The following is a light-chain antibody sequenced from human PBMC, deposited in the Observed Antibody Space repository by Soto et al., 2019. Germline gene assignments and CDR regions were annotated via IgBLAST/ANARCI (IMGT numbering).Light chain of an antibody. CDR1: QAINGW. J-gene: IGKJ2*02. V-gene: IGKV1-12*01. CDR2: VAS. CDR3: QQAFRVPRT. Sequence: DIQMTQSPPSVSASVGDRVTITCRASQAINGWLSWYQQKPGKAPKLLISVASRLESGVPSRFSGSGAGTEFSLTVTSLHPEDFATYYHQQAFRVPRTFGQGTRLEI.